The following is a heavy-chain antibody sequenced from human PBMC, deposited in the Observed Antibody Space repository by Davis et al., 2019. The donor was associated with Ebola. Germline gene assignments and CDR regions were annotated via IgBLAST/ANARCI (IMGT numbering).Heavy chain of an antibody. J-gene: IGHJ4*02. Sequence: PGGSLRLSCAASGFTFDDYTMHWVRQAPGKGLEWVSLISWDGGSTYYADSVKGRFTISRDNSKNSLYLQMNSLRTEDTALYYCAKAEGVGSSWYFDYWGQGTLVTVSS. CDR3: AKAEGVGSSWYFDY. CDR2: ISWDGGST. V-gene: IGHV3-43*01. CDR1: GFTFDDYT. D-gene: IGHD6-13*01.